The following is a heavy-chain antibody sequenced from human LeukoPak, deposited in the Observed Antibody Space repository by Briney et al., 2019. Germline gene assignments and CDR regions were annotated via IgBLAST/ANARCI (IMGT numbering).Heavy chain of an antibody. CDR1: GFTHSSYS. D-gene: IGHD2-2*01. V-gene: IGHV3-21*01. CDR2: ISSSSSYI. J-gene: IGHJ4*02. CDR3: ARGGTYQPLLGY. Sequence: PGGSLTLSRAASGFTHSSYSMHWLRPAPGKARVGVSSISSSSSYIYYADSVKGRFTISRDNAKNSLYLQMNSLRAEDTAVYYCARGGTYQPLLGYWGQGTLVTVSS.